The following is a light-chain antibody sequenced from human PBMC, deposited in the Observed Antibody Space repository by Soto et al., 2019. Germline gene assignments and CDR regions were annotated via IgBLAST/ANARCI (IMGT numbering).Light chain of an antibody. V-gene: IGLV2-14*01. Sequence: QSALTQPASVSGSPGQSITIPGTGTSSEVGGYNYVSWYQQHPGKAPKLMIYDVSNRPSGVSNRFSGSKSGNTASLTISGLQAEDEADYYCSSYTSSSTPVVFGGGTKLTVL. CDR3: SSYTSSSTPVV. J-gene: IGLJ2*01. CDR1: SSEVGGYNY. CDR2: DVS.